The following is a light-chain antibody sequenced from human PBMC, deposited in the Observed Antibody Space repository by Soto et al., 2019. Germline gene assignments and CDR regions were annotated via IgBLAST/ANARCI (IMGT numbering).Light chain of an antibody. CDR1: QTISVS. J-gene: IGKJ1*01. CDR3: QQYDEYST. CDR2: DAS. Sequence: IQMTQSPSTLSASVGDTVTITCRASQTISVSLAWYQQKPGKAPNLLIYDASTLQGGVPSRFSGSGSGTEFTLTVTSLQPEDFATYFCQQYDEYSTFGHGTKVDIK. V-gene: IGKV1-5*01.